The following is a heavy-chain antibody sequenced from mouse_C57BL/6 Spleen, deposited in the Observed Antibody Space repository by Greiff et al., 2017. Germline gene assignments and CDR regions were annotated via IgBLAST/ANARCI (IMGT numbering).Heavy chain of an antibody. CDR2: ISSGSSTI. CDR1: GFTFSDYG. D-gene: IGHD1-1*01. CDR3: ARPALVATGAMDY. V-gene: IGHV5-17*01. J-gene: IGHJ4*01. Sequence: EVKLVESGGGLVKPGGSLKLSCAASGFTFSDYGMNWVRQAPAKGLAWVAYISSGSSTIYYADTVKGRFTISRDNAKNTLFLQMTSLRSEDTAMYYCARPALVATGAMDYWGQGTSVTGSS.